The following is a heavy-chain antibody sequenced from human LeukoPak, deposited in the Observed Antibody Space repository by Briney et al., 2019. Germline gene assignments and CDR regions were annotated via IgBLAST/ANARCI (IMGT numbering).Heavy chain of an antibody. CDR2: ISGSGGST. J-gene: IGHJ4*02. CDR3: ARDGDASGILYYFDY. D-gene: IGHD2-15*01. V-gene: IGHV3-23*01. CDR1: GFTVSSYG. Sequence: PGGSLRLSCAASGFTVSSYGMSWVRQAPGKGLEWVSAISGSGGSTYYADSVKGRFTIARDNSKKTLYLQMNSLRAEDTAVYYCARDGDASGILYYFDYWGQGNLVTVSS.